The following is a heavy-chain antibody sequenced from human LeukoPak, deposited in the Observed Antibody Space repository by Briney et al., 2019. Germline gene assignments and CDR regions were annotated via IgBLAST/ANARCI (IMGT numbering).Heavy chain of an antibody. Sequence: PSQTLSLTCAVSGGSISSGGYSWSWIRQPPGKGLEWIGYIYHSGSTYYNPSLKSRVTISVDRSKNQFSLKLSSVTAADTAVHYCARWMDTAMVGLDYWGQGTLVTVSS. CDR2: IYHSGST. V-gene: IGHV4-30-2*01. J-gene: IGHJ4*02. D-gene: IGHD5-18*01. CDR3: ARWMDTAMVGLDY. CDR1: GGSISSGGYS.